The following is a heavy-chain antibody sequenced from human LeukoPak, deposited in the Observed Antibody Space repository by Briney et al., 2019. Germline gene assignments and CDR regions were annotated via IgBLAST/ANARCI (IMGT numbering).Heavy chain of an antibody. CDR1: GFTFSSYA. CDR3: ARSSSWYGVDY. CDR2: ISGSGGST. J-gene: IGHJ4*02. V-gene: IGHV3-23*01. Sequence: GSLRLSCAASGFTFSSYAMSWVRQAPGKGLEWVSAISGSGGSTYYADSVRGRFTISRDNSKNTLYLQMNNLRAEDTAVYYCARSSSWYGVDYWGQGTLVTVSS. D-gene: IGHD6-13*01.